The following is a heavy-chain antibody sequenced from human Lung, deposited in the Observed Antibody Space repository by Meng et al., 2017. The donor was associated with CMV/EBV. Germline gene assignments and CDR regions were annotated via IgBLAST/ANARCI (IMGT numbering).Heavy chain of an antibody. V-gene: IGHV4-39*07. CDR3: AREGGKGDYRDYRMYYGMDV. D-gene: IGHD4-11*01. CDR1: GTSIRSSTYY. Sequence: SXTXSLXCSLSGTSIRSSTYYWGWIRQPPGKGLEWIGSISYSGNTYYNPSLKSPVTISVDTSKNQFSLRLSSVTAADTAVYYCAREGGKGDYRDYRMYYGMDVXGQGXTVTVSS. J-gene: IGHJ6*02. CDR2: ISYSGNT.